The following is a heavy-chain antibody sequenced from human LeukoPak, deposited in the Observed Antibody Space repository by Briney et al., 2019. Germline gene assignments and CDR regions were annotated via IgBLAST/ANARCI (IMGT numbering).Heavy chain of an antibody. CDR2: ISGSGGNT. D-gene: IGHD6-19*01. J-gene: IGHJ5*02. Sequence: GGSLRLSCAASGFTFSNYAMSWVRRAPGRGLEWVSSISGSGGNTYYAQSVKGRFSISRDNSKNTLNLQMDSLRADDTALYFCAKDPWNTAVANTNGWFDPWGQGTLVTVSS. CDR1: GFTFSNYA. CDR3: AKDPWNTAVANTNGWFDP. V-gene: IGHV3-23*01.